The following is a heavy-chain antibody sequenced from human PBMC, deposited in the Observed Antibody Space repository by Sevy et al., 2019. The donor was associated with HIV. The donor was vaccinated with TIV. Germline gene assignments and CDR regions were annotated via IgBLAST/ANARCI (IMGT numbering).Heavy chain of an antibody. D-gene: IGHD3-22*01. Sequence: ASVKVSCKASGYTFTSYAMNWVRQAPGQGLEWMGWINTNTGNPTYAQGFTGRFVFSLDTSVSTAYLQISSLKAEDTAVYYCARGGPFGSNYYDSQNWFDPWGQGTLVTVSS. CDR3: ARGGPFGSNYYDSQNWFDP. V-gene: IGHV7-4-1*02. CDR2: INTNTGNP. CDR1: GYTFTSYA. J-gene: IGHJ5*02.